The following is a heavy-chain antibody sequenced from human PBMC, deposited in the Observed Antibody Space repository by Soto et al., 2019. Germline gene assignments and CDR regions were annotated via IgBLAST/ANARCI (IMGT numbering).Heavy chain of an antibody. CDR1: GITISNYP. CDR3: VKDDGGYPSTAPH. V-gene: IGHV3-23*01. D-gene: IGHD3-22*01. J-gene: IGHJ4*02. Sequence: EVQLLESGGGLVQPGGSLRLSCAASGITISNYPMSWVRQAPGKGLDWVSGISGRGERTYYADPEKGRFTISKDISRNSLSLQLDSLGVEDTAVYFCVKDDGGYPSTAPHWGQGTLVTVSS. CDR2: ISGRGERT.